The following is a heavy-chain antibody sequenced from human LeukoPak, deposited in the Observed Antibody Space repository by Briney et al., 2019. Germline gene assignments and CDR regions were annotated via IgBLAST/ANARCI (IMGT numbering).Heavy chain of an antibody. J-gene: IGHJ4*02. D-gene: IGHD3-3*01. CDR2: IYSGGST. V-gene: IGHV3-66*02. Sequence: GGSLRLSCAASGFTVSSSYMSWVRQAPGKGLEWVSVIYSGGSTYYADSVKGRFTISRDNSKNTLYLQMNSLRAEDTAVYYCARVGSDDFWTTDYWGQGTLVTVSS. CDR1: GFTVSSSY. CDR3: ARVGSDDFWTTDY.